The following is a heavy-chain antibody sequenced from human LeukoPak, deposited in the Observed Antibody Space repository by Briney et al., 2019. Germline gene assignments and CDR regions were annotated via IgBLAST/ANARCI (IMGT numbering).Heavy chain of an antibody. CDR3: ATERGIVGASVGFDY. V-gene: IGHV1-2*02. CDR2: INPHSGGT. D-gene: IGHD1-26*01. CDR1: GYTFTSYY. J-gene: IGHJ4*02. Sequence: GASVKVSCKASGYTFTSYYMHWVRQAPGQGLEWVGWINPHSGGTNYAQKFQGRVSMTRDTSISTAYMELSRLKSDDTAVYYCATERGIVGASVGFDYWGQGTLVTVSS.